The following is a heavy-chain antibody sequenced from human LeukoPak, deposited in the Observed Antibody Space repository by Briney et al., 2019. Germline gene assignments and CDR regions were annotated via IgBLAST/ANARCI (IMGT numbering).Heavy chain of an antibody. D-gene: IGHD3-10*01. V-gene: IGHV3-74*01. CDR1: GFTFSSYA. Sequence: PGGSLRLSCAASGFTFSSYAMHWVRQAPGKGLVWVSRINSDGSSTSYADSVKGRFTISRDNAKNTLYLQMNSLRAEDTAVYYCARISRGLLNLDAFDIWGQGTMVTVSS. CDR2: INSDGSST. CDR3: ARISRGLLNLDAFDI. J-gene: IGHJ3*02.